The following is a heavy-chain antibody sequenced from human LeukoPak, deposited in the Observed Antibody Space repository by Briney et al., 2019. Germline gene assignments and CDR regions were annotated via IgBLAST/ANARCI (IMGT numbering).Heavy chain of an antibody. CDR1: GFTFSNYW. CDR2: IKQDGTKI. J-gene: IGHJ4*02. Sequence: GGSLRLSCAASGFTFSNYWMNWVRQPPGKGLEWVANIKQDGTKIYYVDSVKGRFTISRDNAKSSVYLQMNSLRAEDTAVYYCARPDYWGQGTLVTVSS. V-gene: IGHV3-7*01. CDR3: ARPDY.